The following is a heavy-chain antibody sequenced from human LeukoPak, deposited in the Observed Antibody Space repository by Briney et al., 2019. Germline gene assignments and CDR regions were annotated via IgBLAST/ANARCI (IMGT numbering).Heavy chain of an antibody. V-gene: IGHV4-59*01. D-gene: IGHD3-22*01. Sequence: SETLSLTCTVSGGSISSYYWSWIRQPPGKGLEWIGYIYYSGSTNYNPSLKSRVTISVDTSKNQFSLKLSSVTAADTAVYYCAREHYDSSGHPLDYWGQGTLVTVSS. CDR2: IYYSGST. CDR1: GGSISSYY. J-gene: IGHJ4*02. CDR3: AREHYDSSGHPLDY.